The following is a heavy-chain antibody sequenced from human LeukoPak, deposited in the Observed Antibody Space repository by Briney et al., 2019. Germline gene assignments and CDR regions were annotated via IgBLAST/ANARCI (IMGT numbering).Heavy chain of an antibody. CDR1: GGSISSGGYY. D-gene: IGHD3-22*01. CDR3: ARDNRDDYYDSSGFFGAFDI. CDR2: IYYSGST. Sequence: ASETLSLTCTVSGGSISSGGYYWNWIRQHPGKGLEWIGYIYYSGSTYYNPSLRSRLTISVDTSKNQFSLKLRSVTAADTAVYYCARDNRDDYYDSSGFFGAFDIWGQGTMVTVSS. J-gene: IGHJ3*02. V-gene: IGHV4-31*03.